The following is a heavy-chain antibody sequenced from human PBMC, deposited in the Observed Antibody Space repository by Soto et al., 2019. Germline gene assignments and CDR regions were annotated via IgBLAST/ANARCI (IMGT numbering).Heavy chain of an antibody. CDR2: IYHNENT. V-gene: IGHV4-4*02. CDR3: ARHGGFNLQY. D-gene: IGHD3-10*01. Sequence: QVQLQESGPGLVKTSETLSLTCAVSGGSISGGTWWSWVRQPPGKGLEWIGQIYHNENTEYNPSLESRATISADKSKNQFSLRMSSVTAADTAVYYCARHGGFNLQYWGQGALVTGSS. CDR1: GGSISGGTW. J-gene: IGHJ4*02.